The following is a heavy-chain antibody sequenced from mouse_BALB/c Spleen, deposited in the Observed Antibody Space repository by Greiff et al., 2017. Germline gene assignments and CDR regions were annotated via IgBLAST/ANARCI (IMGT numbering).Heavy chain of an antibody. Sequence: EVHLVESGGGLVQPGGSRKLSCAASGFTFSSFGMHWVRQAPEKGLEWVAYISSGSSTIYYADTVKGRFTISRDNPKNTLFLQMTSLRSEDTAMYYCARGIYYDYGYFDVWGAGTTVTVSS. CDR1: GFTFSSFG. CDR2: ISSGSSTI. J-gene: IGHJ1*01. D-gene: IGHD2-4*01. CDR3: ARGIYYDYGYFDV. V-gene: IGHV5-17*02.